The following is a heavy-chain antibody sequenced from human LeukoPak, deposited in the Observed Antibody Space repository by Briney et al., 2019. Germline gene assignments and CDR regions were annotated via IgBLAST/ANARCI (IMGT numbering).Heavy chain of an antibody. Sequence: SETLSLTCAVYGASFSGYYWAWIRQPPGKGLEWIGGINHTGSTTYNPSLKSRVTMSVDTSKNRFSLKLNSVTAADTAVYYCARGVTGIAAAGGYYYYYMDVWGKGTTVTVSS. J-gene: IGHJ6*03. CDR3: ARGVTGIAAAGGYYYYYMDV. CDR2: INHTGST. CDR1: GASFSGYY. D-gene: IGHD6-13*01. V-gene: IGHV4-34*01.